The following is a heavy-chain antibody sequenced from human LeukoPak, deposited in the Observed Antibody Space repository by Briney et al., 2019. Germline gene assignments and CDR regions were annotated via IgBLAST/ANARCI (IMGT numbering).Heavy chain of an antibody. CDR1: GGSISSYY. D-gene: IGHD6-6*01. CDR3: ARQNRYSSPSEFDY. CDR2: IYASGST. Sequence: SETLSLTCTVSGGSISSYYWSWIRQPPEKGLEWIGYIYASGSTSYNPSLKSRVTISVDTSRNHLSLKLGSVTATDTAVYYCARQNRYSSPSEFDYWGLGTLVTVSS. V-gene: IGHV4-59*08. J-gene: IGHJ4*02.